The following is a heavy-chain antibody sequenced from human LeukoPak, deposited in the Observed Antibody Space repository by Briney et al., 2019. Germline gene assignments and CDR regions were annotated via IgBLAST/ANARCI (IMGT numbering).Heavy chain of an antibody. Sequence: GSLRLSCAASGFTFSSYSMNWVRQAPGKGLEWISYISISSSTIYYADSVKGRFTISRDNAKNSLYLQMNTLRDEDTAVYSCARVPDVFAFGGVIVASDYWGQGTLVTVSS. J-gene: IGHJ4*02. V-gene: IGHV3-48*02. CDR2: ISISSSTI. CDR3: ARVPDVFAFGGVIVASDY. D-gene: IGHD3-16*02. CDR1: GFTFSSYS.